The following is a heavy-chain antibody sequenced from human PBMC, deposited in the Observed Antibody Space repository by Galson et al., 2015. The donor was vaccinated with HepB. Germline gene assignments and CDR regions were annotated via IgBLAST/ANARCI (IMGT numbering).Heavy chain of an antibody. CDR2: ISYDGSNE. CDR3: AKGVKIAARRGYYYGMDV. D-gene: IGHD6-6*01. V-gene: IGHV3-30*18. J-gene: IGHJ6*02. CDR1: GFIFSSYG. Sequence: LRLSCAASGFIFSSYGMHWVRQAPGKGLEWVAVISYDGSNEYYADSVKGRFTISRDNSKNTLYLQMSSLRAEDTAVYYCAKGVKIAARRGYYYGMDVWGQGTTVTVSS.